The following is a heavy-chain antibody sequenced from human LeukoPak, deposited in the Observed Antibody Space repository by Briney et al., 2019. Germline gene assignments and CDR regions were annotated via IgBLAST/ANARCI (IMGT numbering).Heavy chain of an antibody. Sequence: PSETLSLTCTVSGGSISSSSYYWGWIRQPPGKGLEWIGSIYYSGSTYYNPSLKSRVTISVDTSKNQFSLKLRSVTAADSAMYFCARAYDSSDYNDYSFDYWGQGTLVPVSS. CDR2: IYYSGST. D-gene: IGHD3-22*01. J-gene: IGHJ4*02. CDR3: ARAYDSSDYNDYSFDY. V-gene: IGHV4-39*07. CDR1: GGSISSSSYY.